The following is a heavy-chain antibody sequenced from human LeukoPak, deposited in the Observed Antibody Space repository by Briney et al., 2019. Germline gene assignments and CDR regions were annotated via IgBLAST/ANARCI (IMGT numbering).Heavy chain of an antibody. CDR1: GFTFSSST. D-gene: IGHD2-15*01. J-gene: IGHJ3*02. CDR2: ISGSSSHI. V-gene: IGHV3-21*01. CDR3: ARLFYSSRPDAFDI. Sequence: GGSLRLSCAASGFTFSSSTMNWVRQAPGKGLEWVSSISGSSSHIYHADSVKGRFTISRDNAKNSLFLQMNSLRVEDTAVYYCARLFYSSRPDAFDIWGQGTMVTVSS.